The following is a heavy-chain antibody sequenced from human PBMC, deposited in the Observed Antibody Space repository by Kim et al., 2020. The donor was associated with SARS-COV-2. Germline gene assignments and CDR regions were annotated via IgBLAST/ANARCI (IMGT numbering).Heavy chain of an antibody. CDR3: VRRGYTAILYYFDY. D-gene: IGHD5-18*01. CDR1: GFTFSSYA. J-gene: IGHJ4*02. Sequence: GGSLRLSCAASGFTFSSYAMHWVRQAPGKGLEWVAFISYDGGNKYYADSVKGRFTISRDNSKNTLYLQMNSLRAEDTAVYYCVRRGYTAILYYFDYWGQGTLVTVSS. CDR2: ISYDGGNK. V-gene: IGHV3-30*04.